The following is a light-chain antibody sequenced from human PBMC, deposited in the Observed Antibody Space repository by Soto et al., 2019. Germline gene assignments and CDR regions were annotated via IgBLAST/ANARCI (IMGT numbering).Light chain of an antibody. J-gene: IGLJ3*02. CDR2: DNN. V-gene: IGLV1-51*01. CDR1: SSNLGNNY. CDR3: GTWDSSLSGGV. Sequence: QSVLTQPPSVSAAPGQTVTISCSGSSSNLGNNYVSWYQQLPGTAPKLLIYDNNKRPSGIPDRFSGSKSGTSATLGITGLQTGDEADYYCGTWDSSLSGGVFGGGTKLTVL.